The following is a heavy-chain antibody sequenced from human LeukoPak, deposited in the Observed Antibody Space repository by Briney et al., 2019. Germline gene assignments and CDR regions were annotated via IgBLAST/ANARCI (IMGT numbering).Heavy chain of an antibody. CDR3: ARGGGYSYGYYYYYMDV. CDR2: IYYSGST. Sequence: SETLSLTCTVSGGSISSYYWSWIRQPAGKGLEWIGYIYYSGSTNYNPSLKSRVTISVDTSKNQFSLKLSSVTAADTAVYYCARGGGYSYGYYYYYMDVWGKGTTVTVSS. J-gene: IGHJ6*03. V-gene: IGHV4-59*01. CDR1: GGSISSYY. D-gene: IGHD5-18*01.